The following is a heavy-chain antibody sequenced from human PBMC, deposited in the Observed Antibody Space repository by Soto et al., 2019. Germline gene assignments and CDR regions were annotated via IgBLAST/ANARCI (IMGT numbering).Heavy chain of an antibody. D-gene: IGHD6-13*01. J-gene: IGHJ4*02. Sequence: SEILSLTCAVYGGSFSGYYWTWIRQPPGTGLEWIGEINHSGSTNYNPSLKSRVTISVDTSKNQFSLKLTSVTAADTAVYYCAKESSYSSSWSPFDYWGQGTLVTVSS. CDR1: GGSFSGYY. CDR3: AKESSYSSSWSPFDY. V-gene: IGHV4-34*01. CDR2: INHSGST.